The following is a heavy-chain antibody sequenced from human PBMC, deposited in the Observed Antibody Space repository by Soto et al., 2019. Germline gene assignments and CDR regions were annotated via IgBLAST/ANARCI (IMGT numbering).Heavy chain of an antibody. V-gene: IGHV3-13*01. CDR1: GFTFSSYD. D-gene: IGHD2-2*01. J-gene: IGHJ6*02. CDR2: IGTAGDT. CDR3: ARDRYCSSTSCFAYESDYSYGMDV. Sequence: GGSLRLSCAASGFTFSSYDMHWVRQATGKGLEWVSAIGTAGDTYYPGSVKGRFTISRENAKNSLYLQMNSLRAEDTAVYYCARDRYCSSTSCFAYESDYSYGMDVWGQGTTVTVSS.